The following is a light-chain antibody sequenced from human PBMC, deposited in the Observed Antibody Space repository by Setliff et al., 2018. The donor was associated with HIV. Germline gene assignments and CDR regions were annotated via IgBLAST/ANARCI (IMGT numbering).Light chain of an antibody. Sequence: QSVLTQPRSVSGSPGQSVTIPCTGTSSDVGSYNYVTWYQQHPGKVPKLMIYDVTRRPSGVPDRFSGSRSGNTASLTISGLQAEDEADYYCSSFAGRLHVFGTGTQLTVL. V-gene: IGLV2-11*01. CDR2: DVT. CDR1: SSDVGSYNY. CDR3: SSFAGRLHV. J-gene: IGLJ1*01.